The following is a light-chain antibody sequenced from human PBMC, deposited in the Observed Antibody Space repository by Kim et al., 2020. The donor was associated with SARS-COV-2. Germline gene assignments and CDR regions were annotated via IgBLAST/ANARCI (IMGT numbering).Light chain of an antibody. CDR2: RAS. CDR3: HQYSITPFT. Sequence: DIVMTQSPDSLAVSLGERATINCKSSQSVLYRSNNKNYLGWYQKKPGQPPKLLIYRASTRESGVPDRFSGSGSGTDFTLTISGLQAEDVAVYYCHQYSITPFTFGQGTRLEIK. CDR1: QSVLYRSNNKNY. J-gene: IGKJ5*01. V-gene: IGKV4-1*01.